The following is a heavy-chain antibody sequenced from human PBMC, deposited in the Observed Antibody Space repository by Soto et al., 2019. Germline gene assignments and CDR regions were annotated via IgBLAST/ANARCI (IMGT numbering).Heavy chain of an antibody. CDR3: ARDMIPAAISYRYYAMDV. Sequence: QVQLVQSGAEVKKPGSSVKVSCKASGGTFSNYAFSWVRQVPGQGLEWMGGIIPIFETTNYAQKFQGRVTITADESTSTTYMELSSLTSEDPAVFFCARDMIPAAISYRYYAMDVCGQGTTVTVSS. V-gene: IGHV1-69*01. CDR2: IIPIFETT. D-gene: IGHD2-2*01. CDR1: GGTFSNYA. J-gene: IGHJ6*02.